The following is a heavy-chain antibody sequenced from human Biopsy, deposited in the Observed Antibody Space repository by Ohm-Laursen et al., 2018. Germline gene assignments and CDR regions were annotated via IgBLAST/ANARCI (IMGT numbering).Heavy chain of an antibody. J-gene: IGHJ4*02. D-gene: IGHD2/OR15-2a*01. CDR3: ARCVCTSTTCYGLLDN. CDR2: ISPYTDKT. V-gene: IGHV1-18*01. Sequence: SSVKVSCKASGYTFTSYDISWVRQAPGQGLERMGWISPYTDKTSYPPKLQDRVTMTADTSTNTAHMELRSLRSDDTAVYYSARCVCTSTTCYGLLDNWGQGTVVTVSS. CDR1: GYTFTSYD.